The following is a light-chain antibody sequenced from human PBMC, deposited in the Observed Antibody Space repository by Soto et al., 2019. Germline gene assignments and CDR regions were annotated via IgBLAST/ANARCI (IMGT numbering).Light chain of an antibody. CDR2: WAS. CDR1: QSVLYSSNNKNY. J-gene: IGKJ4*01. CDR3: QQYYSIPFT. V-gene: IGKV4-1*01. Sequence: DIVMTQSPDSLAVSLGERATINCKSSQSVLYSSNNKNYLAWYQQKTGQPPKLLIYWASTRESGVPDRFRGSGSGTDFTLTISSLQAEDVAVYCCQQYYSIPFTFGGGTKVEIK.